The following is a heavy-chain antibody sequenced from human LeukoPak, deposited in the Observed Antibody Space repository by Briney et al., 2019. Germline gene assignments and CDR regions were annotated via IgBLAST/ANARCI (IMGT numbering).Heavy chain of an antibody. Sequence: GGSLRLSCAASGFTFSRYNMNWVRQAPGKGLEWVSSITSTSIYIYYADSVKGRFTISRDNAKNSLYLQMNSLRAEDTALYYCASSRYDSSGYYGIIGYWGQGTLVTVSS. CDR1: GFTFSRYN. CDR2: ITSTSIYI. V-gene: IGHV3-21*01. CDR3: ASSRYDSSGYYGIIGY. J-gene: IGHJ4*02. D-gene: IGHD3-22*01.